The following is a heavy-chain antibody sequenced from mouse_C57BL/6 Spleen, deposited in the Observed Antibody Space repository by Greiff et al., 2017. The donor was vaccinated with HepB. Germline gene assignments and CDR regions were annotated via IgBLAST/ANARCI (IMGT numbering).Heavy chain of an antibody. CDR2: IDPSDSYT. CDR1: GYTFTSYW. V-gene: IGHV1-69*01. Sequence: QVQLQQPGAELVMPGASVKLSCKASGYTFTSYWMHWVKQRPGQGLEWIGEIDPSDSYTNYNQKFKGKSTLTVDKSSSTAYMQLSSLTSEDSAVYYCARTYYSNPAWFAYWGQGTLVTVSA. CDR3: ARTYYSNPAWFAY. J-gene: IGHJ3*01. D-gene: IGHD2-5*01.